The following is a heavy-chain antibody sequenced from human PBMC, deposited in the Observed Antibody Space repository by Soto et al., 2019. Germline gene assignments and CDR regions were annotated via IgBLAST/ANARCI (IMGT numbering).Heavy chain of an antibody. J-gene: IGHJ4*02. CDR1: GGSISSYY. CDR3: ARAHYDFWSGFDRRGQYYFDY. Sequence: PSETLSLTCTVSGGSISSYYWSWIRQPPGKGLEWIGYIYYSGSTNYNPSLKSRVTISVDTSKNQFSLKLSSVTAADTAVYYCARAHYDFWSGFDRRGQYYFDYWGQGTLVTVS. CDR2: IYYSGST. D-gene: IGHD3-3*01. V-gene: IGHV4-59*01.